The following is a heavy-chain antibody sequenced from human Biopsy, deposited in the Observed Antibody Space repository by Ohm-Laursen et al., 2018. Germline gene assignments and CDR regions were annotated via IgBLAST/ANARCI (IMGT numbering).Heavy chain of an antibody. CDR3: ARMSGQWLVQNRNYFDP. D-gene: IGHD6-19*01. Sequence: TQTLTLTCTVSGFSLSDGRVGVSWIRQPPGKALEWLEHLFPRAEKSYRTSLKNRLTISRDTSKSQVILIMTNMDPLDTGTYYCARMSGQWLVQNRNYFDPWGQGTLVTVSS. CDR1: GFSLSDGRVG. J-gene: IGHJ5*02. CDR2: LFPRAEK. V-gene: IGHV2-26*01.